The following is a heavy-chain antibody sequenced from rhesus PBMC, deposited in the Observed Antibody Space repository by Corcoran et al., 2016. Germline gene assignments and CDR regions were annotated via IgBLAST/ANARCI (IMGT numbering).Heavy chain of an antibody. CDR2: IYGSVGSN. V-gene: IGHV4S14*01. Sequence: QVQLQESGPGLVEPSETLSLTCAVHGYSTSKNYYWNGVRQPPGKGREVIGGIYGSVGSNYLNPSLKSRVTLSVDPSKNQFSLKLNSVTAADTAVYYCAGGALDSWGQGVVVIVSS. CDR1: GYSTSKNYY. J-gene: IGHJ6*01. CDR3: AGGALDS.